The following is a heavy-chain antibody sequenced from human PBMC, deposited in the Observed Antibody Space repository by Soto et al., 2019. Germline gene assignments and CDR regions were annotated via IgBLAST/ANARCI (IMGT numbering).Heavy chain of an antibody. V-gene: IGHV4-39*01. J-gene: IGHJ4*02. CDR2: IYYAGVT. D-gene: IGHD3-22*01. CDR3: ARQPLYYYDSSPCHGDH. Sequence: QLQLQESGPGLVKPSETLSLTCTVSGGSISSSSYYWGWIRQPPGKVLEWLASIYYAGVTYYNPSLKSRVTIAVDTSKNQFSLQLSSVTAADTAVYYCARQPLYYYDSSPCHGDHWGQGTLVAFSS. CDR1: GGSISSSSYY.